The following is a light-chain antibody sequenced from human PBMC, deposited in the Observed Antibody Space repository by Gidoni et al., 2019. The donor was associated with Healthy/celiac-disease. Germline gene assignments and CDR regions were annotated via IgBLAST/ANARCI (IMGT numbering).Light chain of an antibody. J-gene: IGKJ4*01. CDR2: GGS. CDR1: QSVSSNY. Sequence: EIVLTQSPGTLSVSPGGRATLSCGASQSVSSNYLAWYQQKPGQAPRLLIYGGSSRATGIPDRFSGGGSGTDFTLTISRLEPEDFAVYFCQQYGNSPTFGGGTKLEIK. V-gene: IGKV3-20*01. CDR3: QQYGNSPT.